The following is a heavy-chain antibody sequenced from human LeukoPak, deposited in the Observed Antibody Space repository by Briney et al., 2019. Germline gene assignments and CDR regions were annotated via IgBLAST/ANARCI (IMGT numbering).Heavy chain of an antibody. CDR3: ARAHYGDFYMDV. Sequence: GPSVKVSCKASGGTFSSYAISWVRQAPGQGLEWMGGIIPIFGTANYAQKFQGRVTITADESTSTAYMELSSLRSEDTAVYYCARAHYGDFYMDVWGKGTTVTISS. CDR2: IIPIFGTA. CDR1: GGTFSSYA. V-gene: IGHV1-69*01. J-gene: IGHJ6*03. D-gene: IGHD4-17*01.